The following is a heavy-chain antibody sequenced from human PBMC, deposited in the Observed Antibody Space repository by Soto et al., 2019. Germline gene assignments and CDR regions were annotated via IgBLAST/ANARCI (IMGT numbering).Heavy chain of an antibody. CDR1: GLSFNIYW. CDR3: EGGMAGLDV. Sequence: EVQLVESGGGLVQPGGSLRLSCAASGLSFNIYWMHWVRQVPGKGLVWLARSNSDGSDTIYVDSVKGLYTISRDNAKSTVFLQMDSLSAEDTGVAYWEGGMAGLDVWGQGTTVTVSS. J-gene: IGHJ6*02. CDR2: SNSDGSDT. D-gene: IGHD2-8*01. V-gene: IGHV3-74*01.